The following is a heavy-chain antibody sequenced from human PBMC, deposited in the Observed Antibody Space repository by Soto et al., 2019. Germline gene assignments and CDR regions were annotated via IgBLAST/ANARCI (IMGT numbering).Heavy chain of an antibody. CDR2: FIPMIGTA. Sequence: QVQLVQSGAEVKRPGSSINISCKASGGTFSIYTVSWVLQAPGQGLEWMGRFIPMIGTANYAQNLQGRVTLRSDTSASRACMESISLTPQGTALSYCARVEVTLAAERHGAFDVWGHGPGVIVS. J-gene: IGHJ3*01. CDR1: GGTFSIYT. D-gene: IGHD2-21*02. CDR3: ARVEVTLAAERHGAFDV. V-gene: IGHV1-69*08.